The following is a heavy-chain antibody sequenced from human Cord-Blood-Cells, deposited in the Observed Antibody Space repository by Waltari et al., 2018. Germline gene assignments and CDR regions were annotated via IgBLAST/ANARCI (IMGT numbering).Heavy chain of an antibody. V-gene: IGHV3-23*01. CDR2: ISGSGGST. Sequence: EVQLLESGGGLVQPGGSLRLSCAASGFPFSSYAMTWVRQAPGKGLEWVSAISGSGGSTYYADSVKGRFTISRDNSKNTLYLQMNSLRAEDTAVYYCAKASYSSSWNNWGQGTLVTVSS. J-gene: IGHJ4*02. CDR3: AKASYSSSWNN. D-gene: IGHD6-13*01. CDR1: GFPFSSYA.